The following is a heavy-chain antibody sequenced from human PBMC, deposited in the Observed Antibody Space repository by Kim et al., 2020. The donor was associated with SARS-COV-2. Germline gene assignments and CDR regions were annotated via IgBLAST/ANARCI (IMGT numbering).Heavy chain of an antibody. Sequence: GGSLRLSCAASGFTFSSYGMHWVRQAPGKGLEWVAVIWYDGSNKYYADSVKGRFTISRDNSKNTLYLQMNSLRAEDRAVYYCAREIPAHDYSIYGMDVWGQGTTVTVSS. CDR2: IWYDGSNK. J-gene: IGHJ6*02. D-gene: IGHD4-4*01. CDR3: AREIPAHDYSIYGMDV. V-gene: IGHV3-33*01. CDR1: GFTFSSYG.